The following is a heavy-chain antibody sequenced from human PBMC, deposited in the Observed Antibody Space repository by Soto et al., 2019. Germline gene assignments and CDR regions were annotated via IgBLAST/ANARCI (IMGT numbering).Heavy chain of an antibody. CDR2: IYYTGTT. CDR3: ARRRGLAEPVDY. CDR1: GDSISRSGDY. Sequence: SEPLSLTCSVSGDSISRSGDYWGWIRQPPGKGLEWIATIYYTGTTYHNPSLRSRVTISLDTSKNQFSLKLRSVTAADTAVYYCARRRGLAEPVDYWGQGTLVTVSS. J-gene: IGHJ4*02. V-gene: IGHV4-39*01.